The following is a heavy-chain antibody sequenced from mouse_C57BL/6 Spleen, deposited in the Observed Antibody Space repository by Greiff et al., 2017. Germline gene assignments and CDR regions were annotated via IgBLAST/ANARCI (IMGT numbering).Heavy chain of an antibody. V-gene: IGHV1-39*01. D-gene: IGHD2-1*01. Sequence: VQLQQSGPELVKPGASVKISCKASGYSFTDYNMNWVKQSNGKSLEWIGVINPNYGTTSYNQKFKGKATLTVDQSSSTAYMQFNSLTSVDSAVYYGARSKGGGNYGFAYWGQGTLVTVSA. J-gene: IGHJ3*01. CDR1: GYSFTDYN. CDR2: INPNYGTT. CDR3: ARSKGGGNYGFAY.